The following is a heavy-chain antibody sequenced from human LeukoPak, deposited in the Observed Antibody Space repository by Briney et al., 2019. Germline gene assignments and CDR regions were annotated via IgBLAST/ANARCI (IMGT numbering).Heavy chain of an antibody. Sequence: PSETLSLTCTVSGGSISSYYWSWIRQPPGKGLEWIGYIYYSGSTNYNPSLKSRVTISVDTSKNQFSLKLSSVTAADTAVYYCARSGYSSRDWDFDYWGQGTLVTVSS. CDR3: ARSGYSSRDWDFDY. CDR1: GGSISSYY. J-gene: IGHJ4*02. D-gene: IGHD6-13*01. V-gene: IGHV4-59*08. CDR2: IYYSGST.